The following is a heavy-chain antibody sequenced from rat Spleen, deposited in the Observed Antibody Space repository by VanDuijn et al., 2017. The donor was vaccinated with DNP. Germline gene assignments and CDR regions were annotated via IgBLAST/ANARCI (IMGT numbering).Heavy chain of an antibody. V-gene: IGHV5-20*01. CDR2: ISYDGGYT. CDR1: GFTFSDYY. D-gene: IGHD1-6*01. J-gene: IGHJ3*01. CDR3: ATQYYGRFAY. Sequence: EVQLVESGGGLVQPGRSLKLSCAASGFTFSDYYMAWVRRAPTKGLEWVAYISYDGGYTYFGDSVKGRFTISRDNAKSTLYLQMNSLRSEDMATYFCATQYYGRFAYWGQGTLVTVSS.